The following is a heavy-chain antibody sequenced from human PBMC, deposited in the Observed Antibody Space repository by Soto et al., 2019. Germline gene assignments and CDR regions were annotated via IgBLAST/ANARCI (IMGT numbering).Heavy chain of an antibody. D-gene: IGHD6-13*01. Sequence: LRLSCAASGFTFSDHYMDWVRQAPGKGLEWVGRTRNKANSYTTEYAASVKGRFTISRDDSKNSLYLQMNSLKTEDTAVYYCAREGIAAAGYYYYYGMDVWGQGTTVTVSS. J-gene: IGHJ6*02. CDR2: TRNKANSYTT. V-gene: IGHV3-72*01. CDR1: GFTFSDHY. CDR3: AREGIAAAGYYYYYGMDV.